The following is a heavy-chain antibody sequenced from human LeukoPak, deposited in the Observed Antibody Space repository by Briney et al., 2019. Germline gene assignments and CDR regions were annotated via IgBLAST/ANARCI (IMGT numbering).Heavy chain of an antibody. CDR2: ISSSSSTI. D-gene: IGHD3-16*02. V-gene: IGHV3-48*02. CDR1: GFTFSSYS. CDR3: APHRDGRYPFDY. J-gene: IGHJ4*02. Sequence: QAGGSLRLSCAASGFTFSSYSMNWVRQAPGKGLEWVSYISSSSSTIYYADSVKGRFTISRDNAKNSLYLQMNSLRDEDTAVYCCAPHRDGRYPFDYWGQGTLVTVSS.